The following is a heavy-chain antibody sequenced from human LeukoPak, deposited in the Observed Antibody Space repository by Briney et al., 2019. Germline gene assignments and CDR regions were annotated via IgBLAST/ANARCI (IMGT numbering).Heavy chain of an antibody. J-gene: IGHJ4*02. CDR3: ARQSSNILFGGIDY. Sequence: SETLSLTCTVSGGSISNSSYYWGWIRQPPGKGLEWIGSIYYSGSTYYNPSLKSRVTISVDTSKNQFSLKLSSVTAALMAVYYCARQSSNILFGGIDYWGQGTLVTVSS. CDR1: GGSISNSSYY. V-gene: IGHV4-39*01. CDR2: IYYSGST. D-gene: IGHD2-21*01.